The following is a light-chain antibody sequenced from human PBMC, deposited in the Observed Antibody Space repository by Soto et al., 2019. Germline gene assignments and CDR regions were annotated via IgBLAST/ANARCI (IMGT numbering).Light chain of an antibody. V-gene: IGLV2-23*02. Sequence: SALTQPASVSGSPGQSITISCTGTSSDVGSYNLVSWYRQHPGKAPKLMISEVSKRPSGVSNRFSGSKSGNTASLTISGLQAEDEADYYCCSYAGSSTLVFGGGTKLTVL. CDR1: SSDVGSYNL. CDR2: EVS. J-gene: IGLJ2*01. CDR3: CSYAGSSTLV.